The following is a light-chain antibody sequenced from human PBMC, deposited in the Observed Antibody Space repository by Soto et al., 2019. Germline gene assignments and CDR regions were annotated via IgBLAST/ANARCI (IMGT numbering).Light chain of an antibody. V-gene: IGLV1-40*01. CDR1: SSNIGAGYD. J-gene: IGLJ3*02. CDR2: GNT. CDR3: HSYDSSLSGSV. Sequence: QSVLTQPPSVSGALGRRVTISCTGSSSNIGAGYDVHWYQQLPGTAPKLLIYGNTNRPSGVPDRFSGSKSGTSASLAITGLQAEDEADYYCHSYDSSLSGSVFGGGTNLTVL.